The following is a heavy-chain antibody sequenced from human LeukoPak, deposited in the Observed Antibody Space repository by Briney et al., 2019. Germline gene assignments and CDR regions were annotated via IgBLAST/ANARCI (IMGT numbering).Heavy chain of an antibody. CDR1: GFTFSSYS. V-gene: IGHV3-21*01. CDR3: ARDGGGWYWFRYYYYYMDV. D-gene: IGHD6-19*01. CDR2: ISSSSSYI. Sequence: GGSLRLSCAASGFTFSSYSMNWVRQAPGKGLEWVSSISSSSSYIYYADSVKGRFTISRDNSKNTLYLQMNSLRAEDTAVYYCARDGGGWYWFRYYYYYMDVWGKGTTVTVSS. J-gene: IGHJ6*03.